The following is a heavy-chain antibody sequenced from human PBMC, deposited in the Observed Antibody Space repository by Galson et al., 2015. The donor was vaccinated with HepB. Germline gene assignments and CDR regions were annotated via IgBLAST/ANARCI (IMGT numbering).Heavy chain of an antibody. D-gene: IGHD3-10*01. CDR2: IYWDDDK. V-gene: IGHV2-5*02. CDR1: GFSLSTSGVG. CDR3: AHMGGFYGSGSYHLDY. Sequence: PALVKPTQTLTLTCTFSGFSLSTSGVGVGWIRQPPGKALEWLALIYWDDDKRYSPSLKSRLTITKDTSKNQVVLTMTNMDPVDTATYYCAHMGGFYGSGSYHLDYWGQGTLVTVSS. J-gene: IGHJ4*02.